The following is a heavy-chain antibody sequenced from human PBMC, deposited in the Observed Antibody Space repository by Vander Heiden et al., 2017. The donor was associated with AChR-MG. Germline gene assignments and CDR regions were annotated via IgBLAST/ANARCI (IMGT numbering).Heavy chain of an antibody. CDR2: IKQDGSEK. Sequence: EVQLVESGGGLVQPGGSLRLSCAASGFTFSSYWMSWVRQAPGKGLEWVANIKQDGSEKYYVDSVKGRFTISRDNAKNALYLQMNRLRAEDTAVYYCARATGDYYYYYMDVWGKGTTVTVSS. V-gene: IGHV3-7*04. D-gene: IGHD4-17*01. CDR1: GFTFSSYW. CDR3: ARATGDYYYYYMDV. J-gene: IGHJ6*03.